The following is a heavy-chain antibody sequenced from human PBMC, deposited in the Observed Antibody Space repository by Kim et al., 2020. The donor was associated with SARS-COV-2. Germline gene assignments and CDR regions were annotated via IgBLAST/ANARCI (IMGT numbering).Heavy chain of an antibody. V-gene: IGHV3-30*18. CDR2: VTSDGNKE. CDR1: GFTFRSYG. Sequence: GGSLRLSCAASGFTFRSYGMHWVRQAPGKGLEWVAIVTSDGNKEYYADSVRGRFTVSRDNSKNTLFLQMNSLRTEDTAVYYCAKRPSGSDYHFDYWGQGTLVTVSS. J-gene: IGHJ4*02. CDR3: AKRPSGSDYHFDY. D-gene: IGHD5-12*01.